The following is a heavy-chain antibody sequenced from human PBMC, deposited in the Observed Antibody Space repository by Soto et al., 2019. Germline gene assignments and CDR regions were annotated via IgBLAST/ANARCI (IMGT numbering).Heavy chain of an antibody. D-gene: IGHD2-2*02. V-gene: IGHV1-69*06. CDR1: GGTFSSYA. Sequence: QVQLVQSGAEVKKPGSSVKVSCKASGGTFSSYAISWVRQAPGQGLEWMGGIIPIFGTANYAQKFQGRVTITADKSTSTAYMELSSLRSEDTAVYYCARDWYCSSTSCYKSRWFDPWGQGTLVTVSS. CDR3: ARDWYCSSTSCYKSRWFDP. CDR2: IIPIFGTA. J-gene: IGHJ5*02.